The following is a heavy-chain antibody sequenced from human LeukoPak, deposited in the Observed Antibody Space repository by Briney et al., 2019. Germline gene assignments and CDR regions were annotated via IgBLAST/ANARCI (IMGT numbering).Heavy chain of an antibody. CDR2: ITTDGSTT. J-gene: IGHJ6*02. D-gene: IGHD2-2*01. Sequence: GGSLRLSCAASGFTFRGYWMHWVRQPPGKGLVWVSRITTDGSTTNYADSVKGRFTISRDNAKNTVYLQMNRLRAEDTAVYYCARDYQYGMDVWGQGTTVTVSS. CDR3: ARDYQYGMDV. CDR1: GFTFRGYW. V-gene: IGHV3-74*01.